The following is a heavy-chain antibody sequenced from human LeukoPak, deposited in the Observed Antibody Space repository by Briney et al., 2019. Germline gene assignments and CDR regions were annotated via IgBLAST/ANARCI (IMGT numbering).Heavy chain of an antibody. D-gene: IGHD6-13*01. CDR2: IYYSGST. J-gene: IGHJ4*02. CDR1: GGSISSSSYY. Sequence: PSETLSLTCTVSGGSISSSSYYWGWIRQPPGKGLEWIGSIYYSGSTYYNPSLKSRVTISADTSKNQFSLKLSSVTAADTAVYYCARDRPGGSSLDYWGQGTLVTVSS. V-gene: IGHV4-39*07. CDR3: ARDRPGGSSLDY.